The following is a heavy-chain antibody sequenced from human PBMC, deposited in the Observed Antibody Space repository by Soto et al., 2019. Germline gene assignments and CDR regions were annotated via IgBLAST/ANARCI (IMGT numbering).Heavy chain of an antibody. Sequence: QVQLVQSGAAVKKPGSSVKVSCKTSGGLFSVCSFNWVRQAPGQGLEWMGGVLPITGSTDYAQKFQGRLTIAADRSKRTIYLQLGSRSPDNTANYYCATIRVRRGPLRFEDGGKGTLISVSS. CDR1: GGLFSVCS. CDR2: VLPITGST. D-gene: IGHD5-12*01. CDR3: ATIRVRRGPLRFED. V-gene: IGHV1-69*06. J-gene: IGHJ4*01.